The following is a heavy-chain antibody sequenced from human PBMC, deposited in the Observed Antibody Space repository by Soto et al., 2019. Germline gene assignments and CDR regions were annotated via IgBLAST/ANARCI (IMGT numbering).Heavy chain of an antibody. J-gene: IGHJ5*02. CDR3: ARVITMVRGVIIGWFDT. D-gene: IGHD3-10*01. CDR2: IYYSGST. CDR1: GGSISSYY. V-gene: IGHV4-59*01. Sequence: SETLSLTCTVSGGSISSYYWSWIRQPPGKGLEWIGYIYYSGSTNYNPSLKSRVTISVDTSKNQFSLKLSSVTAADTAVYYCARVITMVRGVIIGWFDTWGQGTLVTISS.